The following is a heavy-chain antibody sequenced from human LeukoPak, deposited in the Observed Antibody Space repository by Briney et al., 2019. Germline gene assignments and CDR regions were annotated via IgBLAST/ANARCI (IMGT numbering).Heavy chain of an antibody. Sequence: PGGSLRLSCAASGFTFSSYAMHWVRQAPGKGLEWVAVISYDGRNKYYADSVKGRFTISRDNSKNTLYLQMNSLRAEDTAVYYCAKDTASTVGAPWGFDYWGQGTLVTVSS. J-gene: IGHJ4*02. CDR1: GFTFSSYA. CDR2: ISYDGRNK. D-gene: IGHD1-26*01. V-gene: IGHV3-30*04. CDR3: AKDTASTVGAPWGFDY.